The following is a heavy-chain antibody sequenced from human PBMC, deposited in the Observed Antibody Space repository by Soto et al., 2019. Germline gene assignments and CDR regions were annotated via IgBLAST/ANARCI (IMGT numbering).Heavy chain of an antibody. Sequence: SETLSLTCTVSGGSISNAAYSWSWIRQPPGKGLEWIGYIYPSGMPFYNPSLRSRVTISIDRSNDQFSLNLKSVTAADTAVYYCARERGVYGLFDSWGQGTLVTVSS. J-gene: IGHJ4*02. CDR2: IYPSGMP. D-gene: IGHD3-10*01. CDR3: ARERGVYGLFDS. CDR1: GGSISNAAYS. V-gene: IGHV4-30-2*01.